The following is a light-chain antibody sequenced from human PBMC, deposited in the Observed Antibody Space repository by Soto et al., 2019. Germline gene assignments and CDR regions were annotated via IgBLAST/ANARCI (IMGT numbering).Light chain of an antibody. V-gene: IGKV4-1*01. J-gene: IGKJ2*01. CDR1: QTVLYTSNNKNY. CDR3: QQYLTAPYT. CDR2: WAS. Sequence: DIVMTQSPDSLAVSLGERATINCKSSQTVLYTSNNKNYLAWYQQKPGQPPNLLIYWASTRESGVPDRFSGSGSGTDFTLTISRLQAEDVAVYFCQQYLTAPYTFGQGTKLEIK.